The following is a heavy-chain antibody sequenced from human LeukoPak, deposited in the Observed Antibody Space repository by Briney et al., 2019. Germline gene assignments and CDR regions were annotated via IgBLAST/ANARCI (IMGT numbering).Heavy chain of an antibody. D-gene: IGHD2-2*01. CDR2: FSSRGPTT. CDR1: GFTFSSYN. J-gene: IGHJ5*02. V-gene: IGHV3-48*02. Sequence: GGSLRLSCAASGFTFSSYNMNWIRQAPGKGLEWVAYFSSRGPTTYYADSVKGRFTISRDNAKNSLFLQMHSLRDEDTAVYYCARGVGVVEFAMLSFDPWGQGTLVTVSS. CDR3: ARGVGVVEFAMLSFDP.